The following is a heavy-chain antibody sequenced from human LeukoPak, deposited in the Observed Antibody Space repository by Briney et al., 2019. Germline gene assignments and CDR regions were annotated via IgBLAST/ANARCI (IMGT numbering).Heavy chain of an antibody. Sequence: GRSLRLSCAASGFTFSSYGMHWVRQAPGKGLEWVAVISYDGSNKYYADSVKGRFTISRDNSKNTLYLQMNSLRAEDTAVYYCAKHRGYSYGQGYFDYWGQGTLVTVSS. V-gene: IGHV3-30*18. D-gene: IGHD5-18*01. J-gene: IGHJ4*02. CDR1: GFTFSSYG. CDR2: ISYDGSNK. CDR3: AKHRGYSYGQGYFDY.